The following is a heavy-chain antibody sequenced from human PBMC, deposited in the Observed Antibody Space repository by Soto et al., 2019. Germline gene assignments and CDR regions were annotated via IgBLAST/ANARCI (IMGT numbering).Heavy chain of an antibody. CDR1: GFTFDDYT. Sequence: GGSLRLSCAASGFTFDDYTMHWVRQAPGKGLEWVSLISWDGGSTYYADSVKGRFTISRDNSKNSVYLQMNSLRTEDTALYYCAKDMGDDFWSGYYDYYYYGMDVWGQGTTVTVSS. CDR2: ISWDGGST. V-gene: IGHV3-43*01. CDR3: AKDMGDDFWSGYYDYYYYGMDV. J-gene: IGHJ6*02. D-gene: IGHD3-3*01.